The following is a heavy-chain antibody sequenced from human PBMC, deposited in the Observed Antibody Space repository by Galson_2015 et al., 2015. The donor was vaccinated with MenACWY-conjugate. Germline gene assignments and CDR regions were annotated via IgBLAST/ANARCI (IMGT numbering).Heavy chain of an antibody. J-gene: IGHJ6*03. Sequence: CAASGFTFRRFGMPWVRPAPGKGLEWMAVISYDGSNESYADSVKGRFTISRDNSKNTLYLQMNSLRADDTAVYYCAKDWSVPYSTISYYFYMDVWGKGTTVTVSS. V-gene: IGHV3-30*18. CDR3: AKDWSVPYSTISYYFYMDV. D-gene: IGHD6-13*01. CDR1: GFTFRRFG. CDR2: ISYDGSNE.